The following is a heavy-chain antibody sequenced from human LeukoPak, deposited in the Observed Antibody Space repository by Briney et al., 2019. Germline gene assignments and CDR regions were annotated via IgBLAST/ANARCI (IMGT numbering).Heavy chain of an antibody. D-gene: IGHD1-26*01. CDR2: ISSSSSTI. Sequence: GGSLRLSCAASGFTFSSYSMNWVRQAPGKGLEWVSYISSSSSTIYYADSVKGRFTISRDNAKNSLYLQMNSLRAEDTAVYYCARVPVGATTWSPEDCWGQGTLVTVSS. V-gene: IGHV3-48*04. CDR3: ARVPVGATTWSPEDC. J-gene: IGHJ4*02. CDR1: GFTFSSYS.